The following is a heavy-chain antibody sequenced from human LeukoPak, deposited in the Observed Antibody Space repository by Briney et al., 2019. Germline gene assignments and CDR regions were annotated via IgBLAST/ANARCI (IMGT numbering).Heavy chain of an antibody. CDR2: ISAYNGNT. CDR1: GYTLTTYG. CDR3: ATSSSWFDAFDI. Sequence: ASVKVSCKASGYTLTTYGISWVRQAPGQGLEWMGWISAYNGNTNYAQTLQGRVTMTTDTSTSTAYMELRSLRSDDTAVYYCATSSSWFDAFDIWGQGTMVTVSS. J-gene: IGHJ3*02. D-gene: IGHD6-13*01. V-gene: IGHV1-18*01.